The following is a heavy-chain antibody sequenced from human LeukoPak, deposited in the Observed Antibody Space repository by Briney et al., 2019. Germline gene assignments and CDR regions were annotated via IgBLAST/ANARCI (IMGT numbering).Heavy chain of an antibody. CDR2: IYYSGST. V-gene: IGHV4-39*01. D-gene: IGHD1-1*01. CDR1: GGSISSSNYY. CDR3: ASTAYWIFDY. J-gene: IGHJ4*02. Sequence: PSETLSLTCTVSGGSISSSNYYWAWIRQPPGKGLECIGSIYYSGSTYYKPSLKSRVSISVDTSKSQFSMKLNSVTAADTAVYYCASTAYWIFDYWGQGTLVTVSS.